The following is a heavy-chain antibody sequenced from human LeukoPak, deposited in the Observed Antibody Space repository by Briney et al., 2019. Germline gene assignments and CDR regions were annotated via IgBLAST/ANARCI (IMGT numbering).Heavy chain of an antibody. CDR2: ISSSGSTI. CDR3: AELGITMIGGV. J-gene: IGHJ6*04. D-gene: IGHD3-10*02. Sequence: GGTLRLSCAASGFTFSSYEMNGVGPARGKGLAWVSYISSSGSTIYYADSVKGRFTISRDNAKNSLYLQMNSLRAEDTAVYYCAELGITMIGGVWGKGTTVTISS. V-gene: IGHV3-48*03. CDR1: GFTFSSYE.